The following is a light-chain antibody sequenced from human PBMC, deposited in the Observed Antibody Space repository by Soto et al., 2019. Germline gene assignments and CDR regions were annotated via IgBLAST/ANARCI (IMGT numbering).Light chain of an antibody. V-gene: IGKV1-9*01. J-gene: IGKJ1*01. CDR3: QQLNSYAWT. Sequence: IHLSHSPSFLSASVLDRVTITFLASQGISSYLAWYQQKPGKAPKLLIYAASTLQSGVPSRFSGSGSGTEFTLTISSLQPEDFATYYCQQLNSYAWTFGQGTKVDIK. CDR1: QGISSY. CDR2: AAS.